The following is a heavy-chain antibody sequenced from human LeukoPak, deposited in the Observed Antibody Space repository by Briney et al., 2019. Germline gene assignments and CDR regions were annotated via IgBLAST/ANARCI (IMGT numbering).Heavy chain of an antibody. CDR1: GFTFGSYS. V-gene: IGHV3-21*01. D-gene: IGHD3-3*01. J-gene: IGHJ4*02. CDR2: ISSSSSYI. Sequence: GGSLRLSCAASGFTFGSYSMNWVRQAPGKGLEWVSSISSSSSYIYYADSVKGRFTISRDNAKNSLYLQMNSLRAEDTAVYYCARGGRDTIFGVVTPSPFDYWGQGTLVTVSS. CDR3: ARGGRDTIFGVVTPSPFDY.